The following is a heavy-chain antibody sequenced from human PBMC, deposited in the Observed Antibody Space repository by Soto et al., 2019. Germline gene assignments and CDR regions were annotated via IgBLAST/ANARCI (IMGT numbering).Heavy chain of an antibody. J-gene: IGHJ6*02. Sequence: GASVKVSCKASGYTFTSYGISWVRQAPGQGLEWMGWISAYNGNTNYAQKLQGRVTMTTDTSTSTAYMELRSLRSDDTAVYYCAREVVVVPAAIAYYYYGMDVWGQGTTVTVSS. V-gene: IGHV1-18*01. D-gene: IGHD2-2*01. CDR3: AREVVVVPAAIAYYYYGMDV. CDR1: GYTFTSYG. CDR2: ISAYNGNT.